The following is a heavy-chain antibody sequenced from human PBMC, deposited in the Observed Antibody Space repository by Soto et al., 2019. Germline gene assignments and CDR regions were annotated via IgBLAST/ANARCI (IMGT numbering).Heavy chain of an antibody. CDR3: ARDLDDILTGYYIPFNC. V-gene: IGHV1-18*01. CDR2: ISAYNANT. J-gene: IGHJ4*02. Sequence: QVQLVQSGAEVKKPGASVKVSCKASDYTFSSYGISWVRQATGQGLEWMGWISAYNANTKYEQKLQGRGTMTTDTSTSTAYMELRNLRSDDTAVYYCARDLDDILTGYYIPFNCWGQGTLVTVSS. D-gene: IGHD3-9*01. CDR1: DYTFSSYG.